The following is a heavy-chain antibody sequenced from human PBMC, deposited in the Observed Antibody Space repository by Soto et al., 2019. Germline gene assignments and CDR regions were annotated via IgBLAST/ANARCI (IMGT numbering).Heavy chain of an antibody. CDR2: INSDGSST. CDR3: ARVRMAGDFDI. V-gene: IGHV3-74*01. J-gene: IGHJ3*02. D-gene: IGHD6-19*01. CDR1: GFTFSSYL. Sequence: EVPLVESGGGLVQPGGSLRLSCAASGFTFSSYLMHWVRQAPGKGLVWVSRINSDGSSTTYADSVKGRFTISRDSAKNTLYLQMNGLRAEDTAVYYCARVRMAGDFDIWGQGTMVTVSS.